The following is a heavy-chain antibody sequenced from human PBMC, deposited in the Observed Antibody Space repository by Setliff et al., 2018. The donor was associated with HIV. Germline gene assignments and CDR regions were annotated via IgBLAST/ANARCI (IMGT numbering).Heavy chain of an antibody. CDR3: AREQAAALCNWFDP. J-gene: IGHJ5*02. CDR2: INVFSGNT. V-gene: IGHV1-18*01. CDR1: GYTFKYSG. Sequence: ASVKVSCKASGYTFKYSGVSWVRQAPGQGLEWMGWINVFSGNTNYAQKFQGRVSLSADTSTSTAFMELKSLKSDDTAVYFCAREQAAALCNWFDPWGQGTLVTVSS. D-gene: IGHD6-25*01.